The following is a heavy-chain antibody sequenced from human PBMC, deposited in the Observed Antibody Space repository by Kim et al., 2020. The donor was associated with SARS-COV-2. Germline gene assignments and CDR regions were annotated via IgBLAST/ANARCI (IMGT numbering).Heavy chain of an antibody. J-gene: IGHJ4*02. Sequence: GGSLRLSCAASGFTFDDYTMHWVRQAPGKGLEWVSLISWDGGSTYYADSVKGRFTISRDNSKNSLYLQMNSLRTEDTALYYCAKDIERAYMTSPGYWGQGTLVTVSS. CDR1: GFTFDDYT. V-gene: IGHV3-43*01. CDR2: ISWDGGST. D-gene: IGHD2-21*01. CDR3: AKDIERAYMTSPGY.